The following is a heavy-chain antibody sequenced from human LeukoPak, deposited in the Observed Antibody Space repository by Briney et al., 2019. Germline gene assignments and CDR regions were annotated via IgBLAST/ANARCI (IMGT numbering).Heavy chain of an antibody. CDR3: ARDLFGGSCGMDV. Sequence: GGSLRLSCAASGFTFSSYSMNWVRQAPGKGLEWVSSISSSSSYIYYADSVKGRFTISRDIAKNSLYLQMNSLRAEDTAVYYCARDLFGGSCGMDVWGQGTTVTVSS. V-gene: IGHV3-21*01. D-gene: IGHD3-16*01. J-gene: IGHJ6*02. CDR2: ISSSSSYI. CDR1: GFTFSSYS.